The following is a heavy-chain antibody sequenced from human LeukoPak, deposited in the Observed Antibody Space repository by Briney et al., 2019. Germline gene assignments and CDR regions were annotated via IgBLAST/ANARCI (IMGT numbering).Heavy chain of an antibody. Sequence: GGSLRLSCEASGFTLSIYWMSWVRQAPGKGLEWVANIRDDGGEIYYVDSVKGRFTISRDNAKSSLFLQMNSLRAEDAAVYYCARDKPRGSYYGSIFDSWGQGTLVTVSS. CDR3: ARDKPRGSYYGSIFDS. CDR1: GFTLSIYW. D-gene: IGHD1-26*01. CDR2: IRDDGGEI. V-gene: IGHV3-7*01. J-gene: IGHJ4*02.